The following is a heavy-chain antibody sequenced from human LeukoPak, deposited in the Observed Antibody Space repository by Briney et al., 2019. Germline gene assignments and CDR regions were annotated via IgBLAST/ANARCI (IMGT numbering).Heavy chain of an antibody. J-gene: IGHJ3*02. V-gene: IGHV4-59*01. CDR2: IYYSGDT. Sequence: PSETLSLTCTVSGGPISGYYWSWIRQPPGKGLEWIGYIYYSGDTNYNPSLKSRVTISVDTSKNQFSLKLSSVTAADTAVYYCARAKAYDGFDIWGQGTMVTVSS. CDR1: GGPISGYY. CDR3: ARAKAYDGFDI.